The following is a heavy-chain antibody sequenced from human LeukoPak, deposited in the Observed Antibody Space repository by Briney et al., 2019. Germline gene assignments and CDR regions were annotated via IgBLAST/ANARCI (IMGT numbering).Heavy chain of an antibody. CDR1: GGSISRGDYY. J-gene: IGHJ4*02. CDR3: ASSIASYYYDSSGYPFDY. D-gene: IGHD3-22*01. Sequence: SETLSLTCTVSGGSISRGDYYWSWIRQPPGKGLEWIGYIYYSGSTYYNPSLKSRVTISVDTSKNQFSLKLSSVTAADTAVYYCASSIASYYYDSSGYPFDYWGQGTLVTVSS. CDR2: IYYSGST. V-gene: IGHV4-30-4*01.